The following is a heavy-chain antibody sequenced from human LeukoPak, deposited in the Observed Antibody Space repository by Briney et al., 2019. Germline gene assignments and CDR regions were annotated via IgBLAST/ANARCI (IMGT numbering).Heavy chain of an antibody. V-gene: IGHV1-69*13. CDR2: IIPIFGTA. D-gene: IGHD2-8*02. J-gene: IGHJ4*02. CDR3: ARHSGWWLRTSFDY. CDR1: GGTFSSYA. Sequence: ASVKVSCKASGGTFSSYAISWVRQAPGQGLEWMGGIIPIFGTANYAQKFQGRVTITADESTSTAYMELSSLRSEDTAVYYCARHSGWWLRTSFDYWGQGTLVTVSS.